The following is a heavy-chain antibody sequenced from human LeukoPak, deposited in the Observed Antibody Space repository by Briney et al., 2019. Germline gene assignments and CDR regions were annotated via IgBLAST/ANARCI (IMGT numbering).Heavy chain of an antibody. D-gene: IGHD2-15*01. V-gene: IGHV4-30-2*01. CDR3: VRWSLAGHFDF. Sequence: SETLSLTCSVSGGSISSGDYRWSWIRQPPGKGLAWIGYIYHSGSTYYNPSLKSRVTISVDRSKNQFSLKLSSVTAADTAVYYCVRWSLAGHFDFWGQGTLVTVSS. J-gene: IGHJ4*02. CDR1: GGSISSGDYR. CDR2: IYHSGST.